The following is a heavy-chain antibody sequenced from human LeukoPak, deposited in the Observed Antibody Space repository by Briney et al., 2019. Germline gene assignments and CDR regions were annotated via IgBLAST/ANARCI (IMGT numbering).Heavy chain of an antibody. CDR2: INPNSGGT. CDR3: ARDRALSGSYLYYVDY. J-gene: IGHJ4*02. CDR1: GYTFTGYY. D-gene: IGHD1-26*01. Sequence: ASVTVSCKASGYTFTGYYMHWVRQAPGQGLEGMGWINPNSGGTNYAQKFQGRVTMTRDTSISTAYMELSRLRSDDTAVYYCARDRALSGSYLYYVDYWGQGTLVTVSS. V-gene: IGHV1-2*02.